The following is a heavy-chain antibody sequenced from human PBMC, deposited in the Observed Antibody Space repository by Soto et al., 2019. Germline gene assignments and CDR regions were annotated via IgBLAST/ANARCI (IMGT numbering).Heavy chain of an antibody. CDR2: IRSKTNNYST. Sequence: EVQLVESGGGLVQPGWSLKLACLASGFPLSDSAIHWVRKASGTGLEWVGRIRSKTNNYSTTYGAPVRGRFTLFRDESKNTAYLHMNNLESEDAAVYYCTRHAGCQVENSFYYYVMDVWGKWTTVSV. J-gene: IGHJ6*03. D-gene: IGHD2-21*01. CDR3: TRHAGCQVENSFYYYVMDV. V-gene: IGHV3-73*01. CDR1: GFPLSDSA.